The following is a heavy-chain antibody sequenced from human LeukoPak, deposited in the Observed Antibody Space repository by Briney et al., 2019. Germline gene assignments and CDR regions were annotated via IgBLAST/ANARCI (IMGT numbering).Heavy chain of an antibody. CDR3: ARHRGYYYDSSGYYYYYMDV. D-gene: IGHD3-22*01. V-gene: IGHV5-51*01. CDR1: GYRFTSYW. CDR2: IFPGDSDT. J-gene: IGHJ6*03. Sequence: GEALQISCQGSGYRFTSYWIGWVRPMPGKGLEWMGIIFPGDSDTRYSPSFQGQVTISADKSISTAYLQWSSLKASDTAMYYCARHRGYYYDSSGYYYYYMDVWGKGTTVTVSS.